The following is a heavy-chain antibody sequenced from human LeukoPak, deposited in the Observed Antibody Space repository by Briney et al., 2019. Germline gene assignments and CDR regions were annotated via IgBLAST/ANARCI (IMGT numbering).Heavy chain of an antibody. CDR2: IYPGDSYT. CDR1: GYSVTSYW. J-gene: IGHJ3*02. D-gene: IGHD3-10*01. V-gene: IGHV5-51*01. CDR3: ARRSGSDALDI. Sequence: GESLKISCKGSGYSVTSYWIAWVRQMPGKGLEWMGIIYPGDSYTTYSPSFQGQVTISADKSISTAYLQWRSLKASDTAMYYCARRSGSDALDIWGQGTMVTVSS.